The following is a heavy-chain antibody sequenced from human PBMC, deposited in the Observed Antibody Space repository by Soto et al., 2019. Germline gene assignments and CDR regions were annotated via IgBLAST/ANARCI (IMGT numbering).Heavy chain of an antibody. CDR3: AKGTGHPLKHSYSGSYENDY. Sequence: QVQLVESGGGVVQPGRSLRLSCAASGFTFSSYGMHWVRQAPGKGLEWVAVISYDGSNKYYADSVKGRFTISRDNSKNSPYLQMNSLRAEDTAVYYCAKGTGHPLKHSYSGSYENDYWGQGTLVTVSS. J-gene: IGHJ4*02. CDR1: GFTFSSYG. CDR2: ISYDGSNK. D-gene: IGHD1-26*01. V-gene: IGHV3-30*18.